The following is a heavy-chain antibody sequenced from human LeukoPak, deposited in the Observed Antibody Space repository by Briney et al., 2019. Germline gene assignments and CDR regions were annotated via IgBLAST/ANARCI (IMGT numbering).Heavy chain of an antibody. CDR1: GYTFTSYD. V-gene: IGHV1-8*01. CDR2: MNPNSGNT. CDR3: AAAAYYYDSSGYYPLSDFDY. J-gene: IGHJ4*02. Sequence: ASVKVSCKASGYTFTSYDINWVRQATGQGLEWMGWMNPNSGNTGYAQKFQGRVTMTRNTSISTAYMELSSLRSEDTAVYYCAAAAYYYDSSGYYPLSDFDYWGQGTLVTVSS. D-gene: IGHD3-22*01.